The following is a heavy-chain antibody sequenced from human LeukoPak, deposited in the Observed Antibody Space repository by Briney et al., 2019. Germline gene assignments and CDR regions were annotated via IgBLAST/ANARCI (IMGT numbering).Heavy chain of an antibody. D-gene: IGHD2-8*01. CDR3: ARGRGGYCTNGVCYFDY. CDR2: ISSSSYI. Sequence: GSLRLSCAASGFTFSSYGMHWVRQAPGKGLEWVSSISSSSYIYYADSVKGRFTISRDNAKNSLYLQMNSLRAEDTAVYYCARGRGGYCTNGVCYFDYWGQGTLVTVSS. V-gene: IGHV3-21*01. CDR1: GFTFSSYG. J-gene: IGHJ4*02.